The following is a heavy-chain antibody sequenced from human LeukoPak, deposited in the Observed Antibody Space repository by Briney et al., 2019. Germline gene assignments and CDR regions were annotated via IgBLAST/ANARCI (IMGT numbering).Heavy chain of an antibody. CDR2: IYSGGST. CDR3: ARDTKGSSITIFGVVLDAFDI. CDR1: GFTVSSNY. D-gene: IGHD3-3*01. J-gene: IGHJ3*02. V-gene: IGHV3-66*01. Sequence: GGSLRLSCAASGFTVSSNYMSWVRQAPGKGLEWVSVIYSGGSTYYADSVKGRFTISRDNSKNTLYLQMNSLRAEDTAVYYCARDTKGSSITIFGVVLDAFDIWGQGTMVTVSS.